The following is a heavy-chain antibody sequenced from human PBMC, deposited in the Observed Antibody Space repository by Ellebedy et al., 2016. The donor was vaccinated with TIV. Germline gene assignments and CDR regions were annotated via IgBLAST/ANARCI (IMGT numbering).Heavy chain of an antibody. CDR3: ARRAYGTGFDY. J-gene: IGHJ4*02. D-gene: IGHD3/OR15-3a*01. V-gene: IGHV4-39*01. CDR1: GGSISGTYTSYY. Sequence: SETLSLXCNVSGGSISGTYTSYYWGWIRQPPGKGLEWIGSMYSGGYYNPSLKSRVTISADASKNQFSLRLTSVTAADTAVYYCARRAYGTGFDYWGQGTPVTVSS. CDR2: MYSGG.